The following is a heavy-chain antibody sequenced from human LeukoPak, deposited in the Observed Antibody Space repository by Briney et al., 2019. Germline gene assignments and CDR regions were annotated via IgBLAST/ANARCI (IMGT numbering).Heavy chain of an antibody. Sequence: PGGSLRLSCAASGFSFSDSTMNWVRQASGKGLEWVASINSAGSTTHYADSVKGRLTISRDNARNSLYLQLNSLRGEDTAVYYCASGYSSSWYMGFGYYYYYMDVWGKGTTVTVSS. CDR3: ASGYSSSWYMGFGYYYYYMDV. J-gene: IGHJ6*03. V-gene: IGHV3-21*01. CDR1: GFSFSDST. D-gene: IGHD6-13*01. CDR2: INSAGSTT.